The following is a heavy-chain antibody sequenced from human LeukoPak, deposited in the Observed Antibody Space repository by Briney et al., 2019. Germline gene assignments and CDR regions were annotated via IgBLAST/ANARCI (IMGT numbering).Heavy chain of an antibody. J-gene: IGHJ5*02. V-gene: IGHV4-59*01. CDR1: GGSISSYY. D-gene: IGHD3-9*01. Sequence: SETLSLTCTVSGGSISSYYWSWVRQPPGKGLEWIGYIYYSGSTNYNPSLKSRVTISVGTSKNQFSLKLSSVTAADTAVYYCARVGHDILTGYRLFDPWGQGTLVTVSS. CDR2: IYYSGST. CDR3: ARVGHDILTGYRLFDP.